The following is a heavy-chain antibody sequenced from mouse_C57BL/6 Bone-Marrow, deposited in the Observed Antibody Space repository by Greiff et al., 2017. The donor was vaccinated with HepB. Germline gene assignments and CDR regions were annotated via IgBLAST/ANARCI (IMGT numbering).Heavy chain of an antibody. V-gene: IGHV5-6*01. CDR2: ISSGGSYT. Sequence: EVKLMESGGDLVKPGGSLKLSCAASGFTFSSYGMSWVRQTPDKRLEWVATISSGGSYTYYPDSVKGRFTISRDNAKNTLYLQMSSLKSEDTAMYYCARHGNSYYFDYWGQGTTLTVSS. CDR3: ARHGNSYYFDY. D-gene: IGHD2-1*01. CDR1: GFTFSSYG. J-gene: IGHJ2*01.